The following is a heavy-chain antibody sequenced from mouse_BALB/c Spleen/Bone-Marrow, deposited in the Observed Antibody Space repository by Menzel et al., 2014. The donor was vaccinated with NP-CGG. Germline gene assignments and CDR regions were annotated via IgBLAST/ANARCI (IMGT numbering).Heavy chain of an antibody. CDR1: GYTFTDYN. Sequence: EVQLQQSGPELVKPGASVKISCKAFGYTFTDYNMHWVKQSHGKSLEWIGYIYPYNGGTGYNQKFKSKATLTVDNSSSTAYMELRSLTSEDSAVYYCARGGGYDGYYGLAYWGQGTLVTVSA. J-gene: IGHJ3*01. CDR2: IYPYNGGT. V-gene: IGHV1S29*02. CDR3: ARGGGYDGYYGLAY. D-gene: IGHD2-3*01.